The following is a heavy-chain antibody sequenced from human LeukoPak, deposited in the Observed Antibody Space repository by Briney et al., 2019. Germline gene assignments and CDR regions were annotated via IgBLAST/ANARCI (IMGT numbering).Heavy chain of an antibody. CDR1: GYTFNSYG. J-gene: IGHJ4*02. CDR3: ARARYRLAETYIDY. Sequence: ASVKVSCKSSGYTFNSYGITWVRQAPGQGLEWLGWIHTYNGHTNYAQKLQGRVTMTTDTSTSTAYMELRSLRSDDTAVYYCARARYRLAETYIDYWGQGTLVTVSS. D-gene: IGHD3-16*01. V-gene: IGHV1-18*01. CDR2: IHTYNGHT.